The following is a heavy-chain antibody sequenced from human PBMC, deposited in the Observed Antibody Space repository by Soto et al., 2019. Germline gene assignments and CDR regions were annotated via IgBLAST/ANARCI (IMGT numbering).Heavy chain of an antibody. D-gene: IGHD5-18*01. CDR1: GGSISSGDYY. V-gene: IGHV4-30-4*01. CDR3: ARTEDGYNTNFEY. J-gene: IGHJ4*02. CDR2: IFYTGKT. Sequence: PSETLSLTCSVSGGSISSGDYYWNWIRQSPGKGLEWIGSIFYTGKTHYNPSLKSRLTISVDASKNEFPLRLSSVTAADTALYYCARTEDGYNTNFEYWGQGALVTVSS.